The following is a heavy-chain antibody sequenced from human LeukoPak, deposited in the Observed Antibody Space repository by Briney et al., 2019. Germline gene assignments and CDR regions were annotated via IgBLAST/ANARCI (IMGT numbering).Heavy chain of an antibody. V-gene: IGHV4-59*01. D-gene: IGHD5-18*01. Sequence: SETLSLTCTVSGGSISGYYWSWIRQPPGKGLEWIGYLHYSGSTNYNPSLKSRVTISVDTSRNQFSLKLSSVTAADTAVYYCARTTEGGYTYGYFYYYYMDVWGKGTTVTISS. CDR1: GGSISGYY. CDR2: LHYSGST. CDR3: ARTTEGGYTYGYFYYYYMDV. J-gene: IGHJ6*03.